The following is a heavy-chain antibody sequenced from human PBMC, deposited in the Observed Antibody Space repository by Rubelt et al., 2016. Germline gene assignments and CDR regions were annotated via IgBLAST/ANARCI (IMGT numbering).Heavy chain of an antibody. CDR2: IYDGGSPM. CDR3: ARDAPYSWSYHQFDH. D-gene: IGHD4-11*01. V-gene: IGHV3-48*04. Sequence: PGGSLRLSCIASGYTFNSYRMNWVRQAPGKGLEWVSTIYDGGSPMYYADSVKGRFTISRDNAKNSLYLRMDSLRAEDTAVYYCARDAPYSWSYHQFDHWGQGTLVTVSS. J-gene: IGHJ4*02. CDR1: GYTFNSYR.